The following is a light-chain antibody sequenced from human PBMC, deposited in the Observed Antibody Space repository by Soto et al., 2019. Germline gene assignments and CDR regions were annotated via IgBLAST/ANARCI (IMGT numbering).Light chain of an antibody. CDR3: AAWDDTLNGQV. CDR2: EVT. V-gene: IGLV2-8*01. CDR1: SSDVGGYNF. Sequence: QSVLTQPPSASGSPGQSVTISCTGTSSDVGGYNFVSWYQQHPGKAPKLMIYEVTKRPSDIPDRFSGSKSGNTASLTVSGLQAEDEADYYCAAWDDTLNGQVFGGGTKLTVL. J-gene: IGLJ3*02.